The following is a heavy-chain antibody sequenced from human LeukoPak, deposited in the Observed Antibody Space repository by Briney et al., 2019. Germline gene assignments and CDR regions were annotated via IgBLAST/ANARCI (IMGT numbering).Heavy chain of an antibody. CDR1: GFTFSSYG. Sequence: PGGSLRLSCAASGFTFSSYGMHWVRQAPGKGLEWVAFIRYDGSNKYYADSVKGRFTISRDNSKNTLYLQMNSLRAEDTAGYYCAKQGDSSGPRAFDIWGQGTMVTVSS. V-gene: IGHV3-30*02. D-gene: IGHD3-22*01. J-gene: IGHJ3*02. CDR2: IRYDGSNK. CDR3: AKQGDSSGPRAFDI.